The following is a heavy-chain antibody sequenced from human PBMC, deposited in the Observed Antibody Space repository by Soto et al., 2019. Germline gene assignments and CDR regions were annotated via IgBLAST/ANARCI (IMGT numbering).Heavy chain of an antibody. CDR2: IDPSDSYT. CDR1: GYSFTSYW. V-gene: IGHV5-10-1*01. D-gene: IGHD1-1*01. Sequence: EVQLVQSGAEVKKPGESLRISCKGSGYSFTSYWINWVRQMPGKGLEWMGRIDPSDSYTNYSPSFQGHVTISADKSISTAYVQWSSLKASDTAMYYCARHVMGARGWVEEPLWGQGTLVTVSS. CDR3: ARHVMGARGWVEEPL. J-gene: IGHJ4*02.